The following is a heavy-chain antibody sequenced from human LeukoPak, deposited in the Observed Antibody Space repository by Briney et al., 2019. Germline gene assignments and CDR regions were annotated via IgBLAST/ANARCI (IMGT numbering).Heavy chain of an antibody. J-gene: IGHJ5*02. Sequence: ASVKVSYKASGYTFTSYYMHWVRQAPGQGLEWMGIINPSGGSTSYAQKFQGRVTMTRDMSTSTVYMKLSSLRSEDTAVYYCARADYGDYVGFDPWGQGTLVTVSS. CDR3: ARADYGDYVGFDP. CDR2: INPSGGST. V-gene: IGHV1-46*01. CDR1: GYTFTSYY. D-gene: IGHD4-17*01.